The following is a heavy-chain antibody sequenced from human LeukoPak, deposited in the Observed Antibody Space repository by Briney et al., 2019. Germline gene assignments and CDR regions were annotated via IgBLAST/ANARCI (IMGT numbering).Heavy chain of an antibody. J-gene: IGHJ6*03. Sequence: SETLSLTCTVSGGSIGTYYWSWIRQPPGKGPEWIGYVYYSGSTNYHPSLKSRVTISVDTSKNQFSLTLSSVTAADTAVYYCARDGYCSGSYCYGYYYYMDVWGTGTTVSVSS. V-gene: IGHV4-59*01. CDR3: ARDGYCSGSYCYGYYYYMDV. D-gene: IGHD2-15*01. CDR2: VYYSGST. CDR1: GGSIGTYY.